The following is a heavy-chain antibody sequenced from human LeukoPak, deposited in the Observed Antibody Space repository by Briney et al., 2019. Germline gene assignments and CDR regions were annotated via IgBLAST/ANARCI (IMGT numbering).Heavy chain of an antibody. J-gene: IGHJ4*02. CDR1: GFTFSSYG. CDR2: ISYDGSNK. D-gene: IGHD6-19*01. Sequence: GRSLRLSCAASGFTFSSYGMHWVRQAPGKGLEWVAVISYDGSNKYYADSVKGRFTISRDNSKNTLYLQMNSLRAEDTAVYYCAKTKYSSGWYWGQGTLVTVSS. CDR3: AKTKYSSGWY. V-gene: IGHV3-30*18.